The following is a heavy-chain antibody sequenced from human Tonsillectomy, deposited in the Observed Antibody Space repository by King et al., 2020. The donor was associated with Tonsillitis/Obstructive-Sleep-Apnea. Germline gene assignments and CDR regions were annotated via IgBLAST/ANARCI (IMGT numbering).Heavy chain of an antibody. J-gene: IGHJ4*02. CDR3: ARVRAAAGIGY. D-gene: IGHD6-13*01. Sequence: VQLQQWGAGLLKPSETLSLTCAVYGGSFSGYYWSWIRQPPGKGLEWIGEINHSGSTNYNPSLKSRVTISVDTSKNQFSLKLRSVTAADTAVYYCARVRAAAGIGYWGQGTLVTVSP. V-gene: IGHV4-34*01. CDR1: GGSFSGYY. CDR2: INHSGST.